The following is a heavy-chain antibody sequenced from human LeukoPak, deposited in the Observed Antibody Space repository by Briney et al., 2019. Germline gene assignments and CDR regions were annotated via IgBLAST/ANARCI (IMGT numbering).Heavy chain of an antibody. CDR3: ARTYFFDSSGYGFGP. CDR1: GGSISSRGHY. D-gene: IGHD3-22*01. CDR2: VYYSGST. Sequence: PSETLSLTCTVSGGSISSRGHYWGWIRQPPGKGLEWIGNVYYSGSTYYNPSLKSRVTISVDTSKNQFSLKLSSVTATDTAVYYCARTYFFDSSGYGFGPWGQGTLVTVSS. V-gene: IGHV4-39*01. J-gene: IGHJ5*02.